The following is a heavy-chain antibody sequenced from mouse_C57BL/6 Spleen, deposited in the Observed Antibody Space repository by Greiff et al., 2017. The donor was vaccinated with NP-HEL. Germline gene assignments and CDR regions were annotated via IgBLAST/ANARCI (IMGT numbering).Heavy chain of an antibody. CDR2: IYPGSGST. CDR3: ARERVTTVVADY. CDR1: GYTFTSYW. D-gene: IGHD1-1*01. Sequence: QVQLQQPGAELVKPGASVKMSCKASGYTFTSYWITWVKQRPGQGLEWIGDIYPGSGSTNYNEKFKSKATLTVDTSSSTAYMQLSSLTSEDSAVYYCARERVTTVVADYWGQGTTLTVSS. J-gene: IGHJ2*01. V-gene: IGHV1-55*01.